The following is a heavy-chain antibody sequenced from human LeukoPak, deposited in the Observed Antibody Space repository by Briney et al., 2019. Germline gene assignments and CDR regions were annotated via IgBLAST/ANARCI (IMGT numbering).Heavy chain of an antibody. CDR1: GCTFNSYS. Sequence: GRSLRLSCAASGCTFNSYSMNWVRQAPGKGLEWISYISGSSSTIYYADSVKGRFAISRDNANNSLYLQMNSLRAEDTAVYYCARGYGREDYWGQGTLVTVSS. J-gene: IGHJ4*02. V-gene: IGHV3-48*01. D-gene: IGHD2-15*01. CDR3: ARGYGREDY. CDR2: ISGSSSTI.